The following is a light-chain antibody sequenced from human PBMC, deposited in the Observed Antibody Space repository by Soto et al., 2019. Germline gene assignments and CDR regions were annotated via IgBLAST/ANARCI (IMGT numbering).Light chain of an antibody. J-gene: IGKJ4*01. Sequence: DLEMTQSPPSVSASVGDRVTITCRASQGISNHLAWFQLKPGKAPKSLIYDVSRLQSGVPSKFSGNVSGTDFTLTISSLQPEDFATYYCQQYHNYPVTFGGGTKVEIK. CDR1: QGISNH. CDR2: DVS. V-gene: IGKV1-16*02. CDR3: QQYHNYPVT.